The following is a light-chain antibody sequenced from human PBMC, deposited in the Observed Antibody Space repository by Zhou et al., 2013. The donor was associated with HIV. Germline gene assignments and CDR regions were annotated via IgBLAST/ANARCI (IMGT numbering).Light chain of an antibody. CDR2: RAS. Sequence: EIVMTQSPATLSVSPGGRATLSCRASQSVGRDLAWYRQRPGQGPSLLIYRASTRATSIPARFSGSGSGTDFTLTISSLQSEDFAVYYCQQYSSWPGITFGQGTRLEIK. CDR1: QSVGRD. V-gene: IGKV3-15*01. J-gene: IGKJ5*01. CDR3: QQYSSWPGIT.